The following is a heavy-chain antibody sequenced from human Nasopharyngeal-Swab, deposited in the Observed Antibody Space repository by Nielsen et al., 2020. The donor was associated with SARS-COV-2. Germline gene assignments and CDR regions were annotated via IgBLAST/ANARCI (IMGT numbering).Heavy chain of an antibody. V-gene: IGHV4-59*08. CDR2: VHYSGNT. CDR3: ARSGGYRGWFDP. Sequence: SETLSLTCSVSGDSTNSYYCYWIRQAPGKGLEWIGYVHYSGNTNYNPSLKSRVTISVDTSKNQFSLKVTSVTAADTAVYYCARSGGYRGWFDPWGQGTLVTVPS. CDR1: GDSTNSYY. J-gene: IGHJ5*02. D-gene: IGHD5-12*01.